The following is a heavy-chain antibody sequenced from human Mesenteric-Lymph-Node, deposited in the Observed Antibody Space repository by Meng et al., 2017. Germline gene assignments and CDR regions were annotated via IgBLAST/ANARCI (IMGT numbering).Heavy chain of an antibody. J-gene: IGHJ4*02. D-gene: IGHD6-19*01. CDR3: AREIIAVAGNDYFDY. Sequence: GGSLRLSCAASGFTFSSYEMNWVRQAPGKGLEWVSYISSSGSTIYYADSVKGRFTISRDNAKNSLYLQMNSLRAEDTAVYYCAREIIAVAGNDYFDYWGQGTLVTVSS. CDR1: GFTFSSYE. CDR2: ISSSGSTI. V-gene: IGHV3-48*03.